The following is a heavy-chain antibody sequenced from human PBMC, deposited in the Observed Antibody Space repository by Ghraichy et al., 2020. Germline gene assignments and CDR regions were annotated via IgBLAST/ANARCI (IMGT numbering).Heavy chain of an antibody. J-gene: IGHJ5*02. CDR1: GFTFTSYS. CDR3: AREIGSTTCCNWFDP. CDR2: ISGSSSYI. V-gene: IGHV3-21*01. D-gene: IGHD2-2*01. Sequence: GGSLRLSCAASGFTFTSYSLSWVRQAPGKGLEWVSSISGSSSYIYYADSVRGRFTISRDNAKNSVYRQMNSLRVEDTDVYYCAREIGSTTCCNWFDPCGQGTLVTVSS.